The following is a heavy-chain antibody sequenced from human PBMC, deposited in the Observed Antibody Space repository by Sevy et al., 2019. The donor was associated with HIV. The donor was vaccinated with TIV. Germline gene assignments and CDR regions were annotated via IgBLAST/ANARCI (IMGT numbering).Heavy chain of an antibody. Sequence: GSLRLSCAASGFSFSRYAMHWIRQAPGKGLESVAVISYDKVNTYHSDSVKGRFTISRDNSKNTQYLQMNSLRPEDTAVYYCARDGGGDYFDYWGQGTLVTVSS. CDR2: ISYDKVNT. CDR1: GFSFSRYA. D-gene: IGHD3-16*01. V-gene: IGHV3-30*04. CDR3: ARDGGGDYFDY. J-gene: IGHJ4*02.